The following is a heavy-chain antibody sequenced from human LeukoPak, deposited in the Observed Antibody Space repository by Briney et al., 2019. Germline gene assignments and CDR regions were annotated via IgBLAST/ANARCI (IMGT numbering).Heavy chain of an antibody. V-gene: IGHV4-4*02. CDR1: GGSISSSNW. CDR2: IYHSGST. CDR3: ARLKYSSGCFPYYYMDV. D-gene: IGHD6-19*01. Sequence: SGTLSLTCAVSGGSISSSNWWSWVRQPPGKGLEWIGEIYHSGSTNYNPSLKSRATISVDTSKNQFSLKLSSVTAADTAVYYCARLKYSSGCFPYYYMDVWGKGTTVTISS. J-gene: IGHJ6*03.